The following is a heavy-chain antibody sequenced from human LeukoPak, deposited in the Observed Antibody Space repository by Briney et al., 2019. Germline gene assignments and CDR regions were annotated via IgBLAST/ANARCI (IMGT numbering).Heavy chain of an antibody. J-gene: IGHJ6*03. CDR2: INYSGST. V-gene: IGHV4-39*01. Sequence: PSETLSLTCTVSGGSISSSSYYWGWIRQPPGKGLEWIGSINYSGSTYYNPSLKSRVTISVDTPKNQFALKLSSVTAADTAVYYCARRSGSSSWDYYFYYYMDVWGEGTPVTVSS. D-gene: IGHD6-6*01. CDR1: GGSISSSSYY. CDR3: ARRSGSSSWDYYFYYYMDV.